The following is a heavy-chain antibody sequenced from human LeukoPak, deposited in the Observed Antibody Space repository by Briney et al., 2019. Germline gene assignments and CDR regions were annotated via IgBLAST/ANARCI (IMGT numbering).Heavy chain of an antibody. V-gene: IGHV3-23*01. CDR2: ISDSGDGT. CDR3: AKAPTYYYGSGSYSVLDY. Sequence: HPGGSLRLSCAASGFTFRTYAMSWVRQAPGKGLEWVSGISDSGDGTYYAESVKGRFTISRDNSKNTLYLQMNSLRAEDTAVYYCAKAPTYYYGSGSYSVLDYWGQGTLVTVSS. CDR1: GFTFRTYA. J-gene: IGHJ4*02. D-gene: IGHD3-10*01.